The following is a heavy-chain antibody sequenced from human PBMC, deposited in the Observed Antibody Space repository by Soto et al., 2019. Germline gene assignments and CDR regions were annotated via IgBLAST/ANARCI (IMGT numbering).Heavy chain of an antibody. CDR2: ISSTTNYI. Sequence: PGGSLRLSCAASGFTFTRYSMNWVRRAPGKGLEWVSSISSTTNYIYYGDSMKGRFTISRDNAKNSLYLEMNSLRAEDTAVYYCARESEDLTSNFDYWGQGTLVTVS. J-gene: IGHJ4*02. V-gene: IGHV3-21*06. CDR3: ARESEDLTSNFDY. CDR1: GFTFTRYS.